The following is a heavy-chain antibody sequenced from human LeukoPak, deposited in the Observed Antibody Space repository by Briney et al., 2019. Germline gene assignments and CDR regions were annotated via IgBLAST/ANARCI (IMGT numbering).Heavy chain of an antibody. CDR2: IYYSGST. Sequence: ETLSLTCTVSGGSISSHYWSWIRQPPGRGLEWIGYIYYSGSTNYNPSLQSRVTMSLDTSKNQFSLKLSSVTAADTAVYYCARGRLGMASPPPPFDYWGQGTLVTVSS. CDR1: GGSISSHY. V-gene: IGHV4-59*11. D-gene: IGHD5-24*01. J-gene: IGHJ4*02. CDR3: ARGRLGMASPPPPFDY.